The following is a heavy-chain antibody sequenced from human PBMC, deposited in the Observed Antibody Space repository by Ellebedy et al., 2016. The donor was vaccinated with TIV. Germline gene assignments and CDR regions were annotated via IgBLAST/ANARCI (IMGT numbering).Heavy chain of an antibody. CDR3: AALRYYDSDTYSDPRFDY. Sequence: AASVKVSCKASGFTFSASAIQWVRQARGQRLEWIGWIVVGSGNTNYAQKFHERVTITRDMSTNTAYMELRSLRSEDTAVYYCAALRYYDSDTYSDPRFDYWGQGTLVTVSS. CDR1: GFTFSASA. CDR2: IVVGSGNT. J-gene: IGHJ4*02. D-gene: IGHD3-22*01. V-gene: IGHV1-58*02.